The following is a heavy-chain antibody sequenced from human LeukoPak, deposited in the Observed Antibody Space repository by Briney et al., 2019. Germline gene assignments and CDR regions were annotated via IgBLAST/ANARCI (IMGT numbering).Heavy chain of an antibody. Sequence: SETLSLTCIVSGGSISNYFWSWIRQPAGEGLEWIGRIYSSGSTSYSPSLRSRVTISVDTSKNQFSLKLSSVTAADTAVYYCARGSITIFGVVTPNWFDPWGQGTLVTVSS. D-gene: IGHD3-3*01. CDR2: IYSSGST. V-gene: IGHV4-4*07. CDR3: ARGSITIFGVVTPNWFDP. J-gene: IGHJ5*02. CDR1: GGSISNYF.